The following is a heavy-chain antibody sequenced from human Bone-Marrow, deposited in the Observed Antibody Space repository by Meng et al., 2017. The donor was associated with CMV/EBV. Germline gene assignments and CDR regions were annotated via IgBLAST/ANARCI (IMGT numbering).Heavy chain of an antibody. CDR1: VFTFSNYG. J-gene: IGHJ5*02. CDR2: ISYDGSNR. Sequence: CAASVFTFSNYGMHWVRQAPGKGLEWVAVISYDGSNRYYADSVKGRFTISRDNSNSTLNLQMNSLRVEDTAVYYCAKDLAGTLRFDPWGQGTLVTVSS. D-gene: IGHD1-14*01. CDR3: AKDLAGTLRFDP. V-gene: IGHV3-30*18.